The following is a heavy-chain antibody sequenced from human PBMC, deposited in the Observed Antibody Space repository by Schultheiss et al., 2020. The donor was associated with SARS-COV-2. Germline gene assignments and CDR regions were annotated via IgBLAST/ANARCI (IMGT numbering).Heavy chain of an antibody. J-gene: IGHJ4*02. CDR2: IGTGGDT. CDR1: GFTFSSYG. V-gene: IGHV3-47*01. Sequence: GGSLRLSCAASGFTFSSYGMHWVRRAPGKGLEWVSAIGTGGDTYYADSVMGRFTISRDNAKKSLYLHMNSLIAEDTAVYYCAKAMSWFGEDYYGSGSDYWGQGTLVTVSS. D-gene: IGHD3-10*01. CDR3: AKAMSWFGEDYYGSGSDY.